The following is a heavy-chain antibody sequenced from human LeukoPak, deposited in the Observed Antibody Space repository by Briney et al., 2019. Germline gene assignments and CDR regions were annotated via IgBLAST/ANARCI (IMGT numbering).Heavy chain of an antibody. CDR2: IYHSGST. J-gene: IGHJ1*01. CDR1: GDSISNFF. V-gene: IGHV4-59*01. CDR3: ARSSWEEYFQH. Sequence: PSGTLSLTCIVSGDSISNFFWSWIRQPPGKGLEWIGYIYHSGSTNYNPSLKSRVTISLDTSKSQFSLSLTSVTAADMAVYFCARSSWEEYFQHWGQGTLVTVSS. D-gene: IGHD1-26*01.